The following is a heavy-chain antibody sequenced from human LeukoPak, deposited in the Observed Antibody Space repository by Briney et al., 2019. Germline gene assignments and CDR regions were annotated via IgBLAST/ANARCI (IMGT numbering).Heavy chain of an antibody. D-gene: IGHD1-26*01. V-gene: IGHV4-39*01. Sequence: PSETLSLTCTVSGGSISSSSYYWGWIRQPPGKGLEWIGSIYYSGSTYYNPSLKSRVTISVDTSKNQFSLKLSSVTAADTAVYYCARQPLREWELPTGHAFDIWGQGTMVTVSS. CDR2: IYYSGST. J-gene: IGHJ3*02. CDR3: ARQPLREWELPTGHAFDI. CDR1: GGSISSSSYY.